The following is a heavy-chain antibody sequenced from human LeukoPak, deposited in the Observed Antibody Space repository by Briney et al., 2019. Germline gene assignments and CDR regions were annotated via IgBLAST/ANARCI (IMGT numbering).Heavy chain of an antibody. CDR3: ARGRYSSSWYPKFDP. Sequence: GSLRLSCAASGFTFSSYWMSWVRQAPGKGLEWVANIKQDGSEKYYVDSVKGRFTISRDNAKNSLYLQMNSLRAEDTAVYYCARGRYSSSWYPKFDPWGQGTLVTVSS. D-gene: IGHD6-13*01. V-gene: IGHV3-7*01. CDR2: IKQDGSEK. J-gene: IGHJ5*02. CDR1: GFTFSSYW.